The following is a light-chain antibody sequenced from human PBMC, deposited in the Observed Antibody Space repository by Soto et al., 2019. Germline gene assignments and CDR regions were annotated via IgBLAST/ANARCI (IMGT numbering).Light chain of an antibody. CDR2: SNN. V-gene: IGLV1-44*01. J-gene: IGLJ2*01. CDR3: AAWDHSLNGVV. Sequence: QSVLTQPPSASGTPGQRVTISSSGSSSNIGSNTVNWYQQLPGTAPKLLIYSNNQRPSGVPDRFSGSKSGTSASLAISGLQSEDEADYYCAAWDHSLNGVVFGGGTKVTVL. CDR1: SSNIGSNT.